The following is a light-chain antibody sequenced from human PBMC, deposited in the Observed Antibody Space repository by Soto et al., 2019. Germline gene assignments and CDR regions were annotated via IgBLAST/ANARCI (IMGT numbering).Light chain of an antibody. J-gene: IGKJ5*01. CDR3: HQYGTFPIT. CDR2: GAS. V-gene: IGKV3-20*01. CDR1: QSVTSNY. Sequence: EIALTQSPGTLSLSPGERATLSCRASQSVTSNYLAWYQQKPGQAPRLLIYGASNRAAGIPDRFSGSGSGTDFTLTIRRLEPEDFAVYFCHQYGTFPITFGQGTRLEIK.